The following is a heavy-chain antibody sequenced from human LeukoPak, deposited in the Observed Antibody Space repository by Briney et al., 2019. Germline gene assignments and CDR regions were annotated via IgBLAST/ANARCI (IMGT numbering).Heavy chain of an antibody. CDR3: ARGSSQQLVSPHRDY. Sequence: KPSETLSLTCAVYGWSFSGYYWSWIRQPPGKGLELVGEINHSGSTNYNPSLKSRVTISVDTSKNQFSLKLSSVTAADTAVYYCARGSSQQLVSPHRDYWGQGTLVTVSS. J-gene: IGHJ4*02. D-gene: IGHD6-13*01. V-gene: IGHV4-34*01. CDR2: INHSGST. CDR1: GWSFSGYY.